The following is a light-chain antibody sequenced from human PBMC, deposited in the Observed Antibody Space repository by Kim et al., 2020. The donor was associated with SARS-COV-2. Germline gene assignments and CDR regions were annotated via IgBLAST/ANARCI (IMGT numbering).Light chain of an antibody. CDR3: HSFDSSLSGCV. CDR1: SSNIGAGYD. CDR2: TNN. J-gene: IGLJ3*02. V-gene: IGLV1-40*01. Sequence: QRVTISCTGGSSNIGAGYDVHWYQQLPGTAPKLLIYTNNNRPSGVPDRVSGSKSGTSASLAITGLQAEDEADYFCHSFDSSLSGCVFGGGTQLTVL.